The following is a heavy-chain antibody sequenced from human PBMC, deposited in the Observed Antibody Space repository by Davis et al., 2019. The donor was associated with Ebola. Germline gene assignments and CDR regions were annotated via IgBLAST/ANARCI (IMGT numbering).Heavy chain of an antibody. CDR3: ARDRRIAVAGPRYYGMDV. V-gene: IGHV3-11*01. Sequence: GGSLRLSCAASGFTFSDYYMSWIRQAPGKGLEWVSYISSSGSTIYYADSVEGRFTISRDNAKNSLYLQMNSLRAEDTAVYYCARDRRIAVAGPRYYGMDVWGQGTTVTVSS. J-gene: IGHJ6*02. D-gene: IGHD6-19*01. CDR1: GFTFSDYY. CDR2: ISSSGSTI.